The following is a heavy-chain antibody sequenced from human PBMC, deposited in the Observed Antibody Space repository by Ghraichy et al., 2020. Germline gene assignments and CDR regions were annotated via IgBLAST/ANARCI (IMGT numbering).Heavy chain of an antibody. CDR1: GFTFSSYS. CDR3: ARCGGDCPPFDY. Sequence: GGSLRLSCAASGFTFSSYSMNWVRQAPGKGLEWVSSISSSSSYIYYADSVKGRFTISRDNAKNSLYLQMKSLRAEDTAVYYCARCGGDCPPFDYWGQGTLVTVSS. D-gene: IGHD2-21*02. V-gene: IGHV3-21*01. J-gene: IGHJ4*02. CDR2: ISSSSSYI.